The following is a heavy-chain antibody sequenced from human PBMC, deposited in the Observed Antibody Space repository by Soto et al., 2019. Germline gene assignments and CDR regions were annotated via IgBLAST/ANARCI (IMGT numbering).Heavy chain of an antibody. CDR1: GFTFTRYS. Sequence: EVQLVESGGGLVKPGGSLRLSCAASGFTFTRYSMNWFRQAPGKGLEWVSSISSTTNYIYYAYSMKGRFTVSRDNAKNSVYLEMNSLSAEDTAVYYCARESEDLTSNFDYWGQGTLVTVSS. V-gene: IGHV3-21*01. CDR2: ISSTTNYI. CDR3: ARESEDLTSNFDY. J-gene: IGHJ4*02.